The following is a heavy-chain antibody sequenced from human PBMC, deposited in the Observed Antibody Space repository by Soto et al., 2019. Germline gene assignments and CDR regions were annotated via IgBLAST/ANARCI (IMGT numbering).Heavy chain of an antibody. J-gene: IGHJ4*02. CDR2: FYPSDSDV. CDR3: NKGATCPFDF. D-gene: IGHD3-16*01. CDR1: GYRFTSSW. V-gene: IGHV5-51*01. Sequence: PVESLKISFQGSGYRFTSSWIGWVRLMPGKGLEWLGNFYPSDSDVRYSPSFEGRVTISADNSINTAYLHLLNLKASDSAIYYCNKGATCPFDFWGQGTRVTVSS.